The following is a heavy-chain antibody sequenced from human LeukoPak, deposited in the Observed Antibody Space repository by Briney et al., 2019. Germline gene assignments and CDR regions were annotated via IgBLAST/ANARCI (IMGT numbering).Heavy chain of an antibody. D-gene: IGHD2-8*02. Sequence: GGSLRLSCVASGLNFNSRWMDWVRRAPGQGLEWEASIKEDGSETHYVDSVRGRFTISRDNDKNSLYLQMNNLRAEDTAMYYCARDGGWWRFDFWGQGALVTVSS. CDR3: ARDGGWWRFDF. CDR2: IKEDGSET. V-gene: IGHV3-7*03. CDR1: GLNFNSRW. J-gene: IGHJ4*02.